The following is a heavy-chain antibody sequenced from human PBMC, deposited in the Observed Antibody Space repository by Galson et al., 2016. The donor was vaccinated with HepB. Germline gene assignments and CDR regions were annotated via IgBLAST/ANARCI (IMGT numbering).Heavy chain of an antibody. J-gene: IGHJ6*02. Sequence: SVKVSCKASGYTFTGYYIHWVRQAPGQGLEWMGWLNPNTGGTNYGQKFQGRVTMTSDTSISTAYIELSRLRSDDTAVYYCAKAFESHYYYGMDVWGQGTTVTVSS. V-gene: IGHV1-2*02. CDR2: LNPNTGGT. D-gene: IGHD3-16*01. CDR1: GYTFTGYY. CDR3: AKAFESHYYYGMDV.